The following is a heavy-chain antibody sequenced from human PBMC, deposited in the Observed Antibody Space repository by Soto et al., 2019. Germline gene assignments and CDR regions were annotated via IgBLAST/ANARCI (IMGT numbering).Heavy chain of an antibody. CDR3: ARVGDGDYSFDY. D-gene: IGHD4-17*01. CDR2: IYYSGSA. V-gene: IGHV4-59*01. CDR1: GASISGYY. J-gene: IGHJ4*02. Sequence: QVQLQESGPGLVKPSETLSLTCTVSGASISGYYWSWIRQPPGKGLECIGYIYYSGSANYNPSLKSRVTISVDTSKNQVSLKLSSATAADTAVYYCARVGDGDYSFDYWGQGTLVTVSS.